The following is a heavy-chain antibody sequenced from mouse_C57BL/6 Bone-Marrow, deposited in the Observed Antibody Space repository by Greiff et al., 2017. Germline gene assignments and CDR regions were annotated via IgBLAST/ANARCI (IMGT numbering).Heavy chain of an antibody. CDR3: ARVLEWYFDV. CDR2: LYPGGGYT. V-gene: IGHV1-63*01. J-gene: IGHJ1*03. CDR1: GYTFTNYW. Sequence: QVQLQQSGAELVRPGTSVKMSCKASGYTFTNYWIGWAKQRPGHGLEWIGDLYPGGGYTNSNEKFKGKATLTADKSSSTAYMQFSSLTSEDSAIYYCARVLEWYFDVWGTGTTVTVSS.